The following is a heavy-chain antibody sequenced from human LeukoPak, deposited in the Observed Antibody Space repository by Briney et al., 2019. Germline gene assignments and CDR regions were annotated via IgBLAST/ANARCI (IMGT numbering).Heavy chain of an antibody. CDR3: ATDYYDSSGYYYAGFDY. V-gene: IGHV1-69*04. CDR2: IIPILGIA. J-gene: IGHJ4*02. D-gene: IGHD3-22*01. Sequence: GASVKVSCKASGGTFSSYAISWVRQAPGQGLEWMGRIIPILGIANYAQKFQGRVTITADKSTSTAYMELSSLRSEDTAVYYCATDYYDSSGYYYAGFDYWGQGTLVTVSS. CDR1: GGTFSSYA.